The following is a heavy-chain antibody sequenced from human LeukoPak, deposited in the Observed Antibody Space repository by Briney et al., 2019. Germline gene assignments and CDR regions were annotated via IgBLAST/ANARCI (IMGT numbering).Heavy chain of an antibody. CDR1: GFTFSTYA. CDR2: ISGSGANT. Sequence: PPGGSLRLSRAASGFTFSTYAMSWVRQAPGKGLEWVSTISGSGANTYYADSVRGWFTISRDNSKNTLYLHMNSLRAEDTAVYYRAKERAGYTNPYYFDYWGQGTLVTVSS. D-gene: IGHD3-16*02. J-gene: IGHJ4*02. V-gene: IGHV3-23*01. CDR3: AKERAGYTNPYYFDY.